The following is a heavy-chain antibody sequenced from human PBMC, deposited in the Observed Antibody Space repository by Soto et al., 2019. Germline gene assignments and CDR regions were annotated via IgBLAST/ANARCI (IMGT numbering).Heavy chain of an antibody. D-gene: IGHD2-2*01. CDR1: GYSISSGYY. J-gene: IGHJ5*02. V-gene: IGHV4-38-2*01. Sequence: SETLSLTCVVSGYSISSGYYWGWIRQPPGKGLEWIGSIYHSGSTYYNPSLKSRVTVSVDTSRNQFSLELSSVTAADTAVYYCARCHCSTTSCSWFDPWGQGXLVTVYS. CDR3: ARCHCSTTSCSWFDP. CDR2: IYHSGST.